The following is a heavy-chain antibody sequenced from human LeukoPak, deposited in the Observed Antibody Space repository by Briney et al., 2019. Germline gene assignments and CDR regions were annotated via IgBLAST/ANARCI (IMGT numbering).Heavy chain of an antibody. CDR3: TRGPSSNRFAI. J-gene: IGHJ3*02. D-gene: IGHD3-3*01. V-gene: IGHV3-7*01. CDR2: IKVDGSDK. Sequence: GGSLRLSCAASEFTLSNYWMTWVRQAPGKGLEWVANIKVDGSDKYYVDSVKGRFTISRDNAKNSLYLQMNSLRAEDTAVYYCTRGPSSNRFAIWGQGTMVTVSS. CDR1: EFTLSNYW.